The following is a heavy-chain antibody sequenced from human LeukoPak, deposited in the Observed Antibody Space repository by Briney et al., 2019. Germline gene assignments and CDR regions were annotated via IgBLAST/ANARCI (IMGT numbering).Heavy chain of an antibody. CDR1: GFTLNSYA. D-gene: IGHD2-15*01. Sequence: GGSLRLSCAASGFTLNSYAMHWVRQAPGKGLEWVTLTSYDGSNKYYADSVKGRFTISRDNSKNTLYLQMNSLRAEDTAVYYCAKDDSMGGFDYWGQGTLVTVSS. CDR3: AKDDSMGGFDY. V-gene: IGHV3-30-3*01. CDR2: TSYDGSNK. J-gene: IGHJ4*02.